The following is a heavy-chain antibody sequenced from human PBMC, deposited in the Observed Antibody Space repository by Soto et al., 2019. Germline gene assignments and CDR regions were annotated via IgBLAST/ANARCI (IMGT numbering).Heavy chain of an antibody. V-gene: IGHV3-23*01. CDR1: GFTFNNYA. CDR2: ISGGGDTI. Sequence: EVQLLESGGGLVQPGGSLRLSCAASGFTFNNYAMTWVRQAPGKGLEWVSAISGGGDTISYADSVKDRFTVSRDGSKXXXXXXXXXXXXXXXXXXXXXXXXXXXXXXTPRVDFWGQGTLVTVSS. CDR3: XXXXXXXXXXTPRVDF. J-gene: IGHJ4*02.